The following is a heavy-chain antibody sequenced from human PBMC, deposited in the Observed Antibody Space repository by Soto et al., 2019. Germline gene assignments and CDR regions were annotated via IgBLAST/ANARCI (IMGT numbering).Heavy chain of an antibody. V-gene: IGHV3-23*01. Sequence: PGGSLRLSCVASGIELSNYAMSWVRQAPGKGLEWVSISSASGRSRYHADSVKGRFTISRDNSKNTLYLHMTNLRAEDTAVYYCAKDGNWLDVYFDVWGQGTPVTVSS. CDR2: SSASGRSR. D-gene: IGHD6-19*01. CDR1: GIELSNYA. CDR3: AKDGNWLDVYFDV. J-gene: IGHJ4*02.